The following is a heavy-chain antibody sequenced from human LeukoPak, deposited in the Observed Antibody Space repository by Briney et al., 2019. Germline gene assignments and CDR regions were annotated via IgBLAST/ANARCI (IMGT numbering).Heavy chain of an antibody. J-gene: IGHJ6*02. Sequence: KPSETLSLTCAVYGGSFSGYYWSWIRQPPGKGLEWTGEINHSGSTNYNPSLKSRVTISVDTSKNQFSLKLSSVTAADTAVYYCARGWGYYYGMDVWGQGTTVTVSS. CDR3: ARGWGYYYGMDV. D-gene: IGHD7-27*01. CDR2: INHSGST. V-gene: IGHV4-34*01. CDR1: GGSFSGYY.